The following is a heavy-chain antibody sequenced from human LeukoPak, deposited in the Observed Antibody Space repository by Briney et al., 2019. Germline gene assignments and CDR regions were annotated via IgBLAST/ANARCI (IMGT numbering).Heavy chain of an antibody. CDR2: ISASGSTV. V-gene: IGHV3-11*04. J-gene: IGHJ4*02. Sequence: KPGGSLRLSCAASGFIFSDYYMSWVRQAPGKGLEWVSYISASGSTVNYADSVKGRFTISRDNAKRSLYLQMNNLTAEDTAVYYCARDGCSSTSCFGYWGQGTLVIVSS. D-gene: IGHD2-2*01. CDR3: ARDGCSSTSCFGY. CDR1: GFIFSDYY.